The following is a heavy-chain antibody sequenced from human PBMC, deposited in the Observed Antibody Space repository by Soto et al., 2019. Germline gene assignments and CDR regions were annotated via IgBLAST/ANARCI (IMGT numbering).Heavy chain of an antibody. CDR1: GGSFSGYY. CDR3: ARGGDTAMVPYYYYYGMDV. Sequence: QVQLQQWGAGLLKPSETLSLTCAVYGGSFSGYYWSWIRQPPGKGLERLGEINHSGSTNYNPALKSRVTISVDTSKNQFSLKLSSVTAADTAVYYCARGGDTAMVPYYYYYGMDVWGQGTTVTVSS. J-gene: IGHJ6*02. CDR2: INHSGST. D-gene: IGHD5-18*01. V-gene: IGHV4-34*01.